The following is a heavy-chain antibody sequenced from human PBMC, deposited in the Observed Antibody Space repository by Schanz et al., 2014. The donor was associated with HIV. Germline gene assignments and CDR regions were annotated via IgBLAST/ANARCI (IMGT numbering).Heavy chain of an antibody. V-gene: IGHV3-30*03. CDR3: TRGRFLERGGMDV. J-gene: IGHJ6*02. CDR2: MSYDGIRK. Sequence: QVQLVESGGGVVQPGRSLRVSCAASGFTFNSYGMHWVRQAPGTGVEWVAVMSYDGIRKNYADSGKGRFMISRDNSNNTLYLQMNSLRAEDTAVYFCTRGRFLERGGMDVWGQGTAVTVSS. CDR1: GFTFNSYG. D-gene: IGHD3-3*01.